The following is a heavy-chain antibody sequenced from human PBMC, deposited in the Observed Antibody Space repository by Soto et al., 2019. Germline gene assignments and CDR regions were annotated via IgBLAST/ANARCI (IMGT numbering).Heavy chain of an antibody. J-gene: IGHJ4*02. CDR1: GLTFSIYA. Sequence: EVQLLESGGGLVQPGGSLRLSCAASGLTFSIYAMSWVRQAPGKGLEWVSAIGGSGGSTFYADSVKGRFTISRDNSKNKLYLQMNSLRGEDTAVYYCAKDRVGVCNLGTHFDYWGQGTLVTVSS. D-gene: IGHD1-26*01. V-gene: IGHV3-23*01. CDR3: AKDRVGVCNLGTHFDY. CDR2: IGGSGGST.